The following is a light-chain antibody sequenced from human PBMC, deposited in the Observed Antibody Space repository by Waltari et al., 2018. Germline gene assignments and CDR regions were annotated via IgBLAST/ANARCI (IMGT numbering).Light chain of an antibody. CDR1: RGISTS. V-gene: IGKV1-NL1*01. CDR2: AAS. CDR3: QQYYSTPWT. J-gene: IGKJ1*01. Sequence: DIQMTQSPSSLSASVGDRVTITCRASRGISTSLAWYQQKPGNAPRLLLYAASRLESGVPSRFSGSGSGTDYTRTISSLQPEDFATYYCQQYYSTPWTFGQGTKVEIK.